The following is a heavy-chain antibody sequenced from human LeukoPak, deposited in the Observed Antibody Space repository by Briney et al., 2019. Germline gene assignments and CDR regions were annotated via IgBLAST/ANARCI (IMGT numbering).Heavy chain of an antibody. CDR1: GFTFSSYA. Sequence: GGSLRLSCAASGFTFSSYAMSWVRQAPGKGLEWVSAISGSGGSTCYADSVKGRFTISRDNSKNTLYLQMNSLRAEDTAVYYCAKGHYDYVWGSYRYLGYYFDYWGQGTLVTVSS. V-gene: IGHV3-23*01. J-gene: IGHJ4*02. CDR3: AKGHYDYVWGSYRYLGYYFDY. CDR2: ISGSGGST. D-gene: IGHD3-16*02.